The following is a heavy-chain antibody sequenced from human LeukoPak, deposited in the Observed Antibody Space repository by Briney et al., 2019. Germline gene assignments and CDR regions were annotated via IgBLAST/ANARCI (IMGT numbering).Heavy chain of an antibody. CDR2: IRYDGSNK. CDR3: AKDLKTASGAFDI. J-gene: IGHJ3*02. V-gene: IGHV3-30*02. Sequence: GGSQRLSCAASGFTFSSYGMHWVRQAPGKGLEWVAFIRYDGSNKYYADSVKGRFTISRDNSKNTLYLQMNSLRAEDTAVYYCAKDLKTASGAFDIWGQGTMVTVSS. CDR1: GFTFSSYG. D-gene: IGHD2-21*02.